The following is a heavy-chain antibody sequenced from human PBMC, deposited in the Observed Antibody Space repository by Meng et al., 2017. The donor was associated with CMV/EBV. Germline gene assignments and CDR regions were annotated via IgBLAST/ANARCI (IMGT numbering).Heavy chain of an antibody. V-gene: IGHV4-34*01. Sequence: SETLSLTCAVYGGPFSGYYWSWIRQPPGKGLEWIGEINHSGSTNYNPSLKSRVTISVDTSKNQFSLKLSSVTAADTAAYYCARGHRYCSSTSCYLYYGMDVWGQGTTVTVSS. J-gene: IGHJ6*02. CDR1: GGPFSGYY. CDR3: ARGHRYCSSTSCYLYYGMDV. D-gene: IGHD2-2*01. CDR2: INHSGST.